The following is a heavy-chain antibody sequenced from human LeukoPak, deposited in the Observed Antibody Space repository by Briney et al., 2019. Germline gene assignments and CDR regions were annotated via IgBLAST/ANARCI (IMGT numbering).Heavy chain of an antibody. V-gene: IGHV3-30-3*01. CDR3: ARDDVPSGSYGHYYGMDV. CDR1: GFTFSSYA. Sequence: GGSLRLSCAASGFTFSSYAMHWVRQAPGKGLEWVAVISYDGSNKYYADSVKGRFTISRDNAKNSLYLQMNSLRAEDTAVYYCARDDVPSGSYGHYYGMDVWGQGTTVTVSS. CDR2: ISYDGSNK. D-gene: IGHD1-26*01. J-gene: IGHJ6*02.